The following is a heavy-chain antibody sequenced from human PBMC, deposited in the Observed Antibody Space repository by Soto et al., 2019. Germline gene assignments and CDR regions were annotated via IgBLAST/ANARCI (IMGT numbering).Heavy chain of an antibody. CDR2: ISAYNGNT. CDR1: GYTFTSYG. CDR3: ARDKVGFWTAGY. Sequence: WASVKVSCKASGYTFTSYGISWVRQAPGQGLEWMGWISAYNGNTSYAQKLQGRVTMTTDTSTSTAYMELRSLRSDDTAVYYCARDKVGFWTAGYWGQGTLVTVSS. J-gene: IGHJ4*02. V-gene: IGHV1-18*01. D-gene: IGHD3-3*01.